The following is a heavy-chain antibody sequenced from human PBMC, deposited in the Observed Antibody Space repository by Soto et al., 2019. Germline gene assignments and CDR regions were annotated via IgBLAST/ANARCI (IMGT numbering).Heavy chain of an antibody. CDR3: ARGPSPGPYYYGSGSYGMDV. D-gene: IGHD3-10*01. CDR1: GGSISSYY. V-gene: IGHV4-4*07. CDR2: IYTSGST. Sequence: LETLSLTCTVSGGSISSYYWSWIRQPAGKGLEWIGRIYTSGSTNYNPSLKSRVTMSVDTSKNQFSLKLSSVTAADTALYYCARGPSPGPYYYGSGSYGMDVWGQGTTVTVSS. J-gene: IGHJ6*02.